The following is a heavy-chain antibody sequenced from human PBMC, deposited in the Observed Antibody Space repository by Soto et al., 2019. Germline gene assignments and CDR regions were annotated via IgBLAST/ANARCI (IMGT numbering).Heavy chain of an antibody. Sequence: ASVKVSCKASGYTFTSYGISWVRQAPGQGLEWMGWISAYNGNTNYAQKLQGRVTMTTDTSTSTAYMELRSLRSDDTAVYYCVRGAYSKTYNWFDPWGQGTLVTVSS. V-gene: IGHV1-18*04. CDR1: GYTFTSYG. CDR3: VRGAYSKTYNWFDP. D-gene: IGHD3-16*01. CDR2: ISAYNGNT. J-gene: IGHJ5*02.